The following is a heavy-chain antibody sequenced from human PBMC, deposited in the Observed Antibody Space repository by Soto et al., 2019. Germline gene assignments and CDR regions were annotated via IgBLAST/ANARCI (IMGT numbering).Heavy chain of an antibody. CDR2: INPSGGST. Sequence: ASVKVSCKASGYTFASYYMHWVLQAPGQGLEWMGIINPSGGSTSYAQKFQGRVTMTRDTSTSTVYMELSSLRSEDTAVYYCARDRPSIVDTAMVIYYGMDVWGQGTTVTVSS. D-gene: IGHD5-18*01. V-gene: IGHV1-46*01. J-gene: IGHJ6*02. CDR1: GYTFASYY. CDR3: ARDRPSIVDTAMVIYYGMDV.